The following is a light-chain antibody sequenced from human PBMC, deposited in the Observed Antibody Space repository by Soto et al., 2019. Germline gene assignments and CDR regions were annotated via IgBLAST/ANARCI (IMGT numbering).Light chain of an antibody. J-gene: IGKJ1*01. Sequence: DIQMTQSPSSLSASVGDRVTLTCRASQSMSNYLHWYQQKPGKAPKLLIYAASSLQSGVPARFSGSGSGTDFTLTISSLQPEDFATYYCQQSYSTPWTFGQGTKVEIK. V-gene: IGKV1-39*01. CDR2: AAS. CDR1: QSMSNY. CDR3: QQSYSTPWT.